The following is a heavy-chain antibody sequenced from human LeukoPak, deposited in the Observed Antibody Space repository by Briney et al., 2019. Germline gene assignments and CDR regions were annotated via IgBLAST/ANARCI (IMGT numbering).Heavy chain of an antibody. V-gene: IGHV3-11*04. CDR3: ARFAAGGSYYYYMDV. J-gene: IGHJ6*03. CDR1: GFTFSDYY. Sequence: GGSLRLSCAASGFTFSDYYMSWIRQAPGKGLEWVSYISSSGSTIYYADSVKGRFTISRDNAKNSLYLQMNSLRADDTAVYYCARFAAGGSYYYYMDVWGQGTMVTVSS. CDR2: ISSSGSTI. D-gene: IGHD6-25*01.